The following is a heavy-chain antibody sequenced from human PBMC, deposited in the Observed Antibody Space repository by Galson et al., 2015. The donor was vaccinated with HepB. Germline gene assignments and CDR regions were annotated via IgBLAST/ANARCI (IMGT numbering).Heavy chain of an antibody. J-gene: IGHJ6*02. CDR3: ARDHCSSANCYRGYYGMDV. CDR1: GFTFSSYT. V-gene: IGHV3-21*01. D-gene: IGHD2-2*02. CDR2: ISSSGGDI. Sequence: SLRLSCAASGFTFSSYTMNWVRQAPGKGPEWVSVISSSGGDIYYADSVKGRFTISRDNAKKSLYLQMDRLRAEDTAVYYCARDHCSSANCYRGYYGMDVWGQGTTVTVSS.